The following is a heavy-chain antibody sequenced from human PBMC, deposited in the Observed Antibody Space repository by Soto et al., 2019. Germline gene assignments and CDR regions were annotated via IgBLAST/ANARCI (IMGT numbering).Heavy chain of an antibody. D-gene: IGHD3-10*01. Sequence: EVQLVESGGGLVQPGGSLRLSCAASGFTFSSYWMSWVRQAPGKGLEWVANIKQDGSEKYYVDSVKGRFTISRDNAKNSLYLQMNSLRAEDTAVYYCARLYYYGSGIYYYYMDVWGKGTTVTVSS. J-gene: IGHJ6*03. CDR3: ARLYYYGSGIYYYYMDV. V-gene: IGHV3-7*01. CDR1: GFTFSSYW. CDR2: IKQDGSEK.